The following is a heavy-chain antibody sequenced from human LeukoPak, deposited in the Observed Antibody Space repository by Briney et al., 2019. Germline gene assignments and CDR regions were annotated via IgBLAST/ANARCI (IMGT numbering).Heavy chain of an antibody. Sequence: GGSLRLSCAASGFPFSSYAMHWVRQAPGKGLEYVSAISDSGGSTYYADSVKGRFTISRDNSKNTLYLQMSSLSAEDTAVYFCVRGYSFGPYGMDVWGQGTTVTVSS. CDR3: VRGYSFGPYGMDV. D-gene: IGHD2-15*01. CDR2: ISDSGGST. CDR1: GFPFSSYA. V-gene: IGHV3-64D*09. J-gene: IGHJ6*02.